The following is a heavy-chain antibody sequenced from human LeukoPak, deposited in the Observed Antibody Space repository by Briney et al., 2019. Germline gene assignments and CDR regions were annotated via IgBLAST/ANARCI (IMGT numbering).Heavy chain of an antibody. V-gene: IGHV3-9*01. CDR1: GFTFDDYA. CDR3: ATSAYVYGYFDY. CDR2: ISWNSGSI. D-gene: IGHD3-10*01. Sequence: DRSLRLSCAASGFTFDDYAMHWVRQAPGKGLQWVSGISWNSGSIDYADSAKGRFTISRDNAKNSLYLQMNSLRAEDTALYYCATSAYVYGYFDYWGQGTLVTVSS. J-gene: IGHJ4*02.